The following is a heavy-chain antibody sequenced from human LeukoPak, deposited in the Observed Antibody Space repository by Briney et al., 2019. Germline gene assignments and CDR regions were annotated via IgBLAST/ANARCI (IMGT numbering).Heavy chain of an antibody. V-gene: IGHV3-9*01. CDR1: GFTFDDYA. J-gene: IGHJ5*02. CDR3: AKDKEQWLGGWFDP. CDR2: ISWNSGSI. D-gene: IGHD6-19*01. Sequence: PGGSLRLSCAASGFTFDDYAMHWVRHAPGKGLEWVSGISWNSGSIGYADSVKGRFTISRDNAKNSLYLQMNSLRAEDTALYYCAKDKEQWLGGWFDPWGQGTLVTVSS.